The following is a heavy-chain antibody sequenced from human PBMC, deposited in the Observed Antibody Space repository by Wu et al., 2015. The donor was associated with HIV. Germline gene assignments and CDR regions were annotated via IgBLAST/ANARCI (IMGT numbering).Heavy chain of an antibody. CDR2: MNPNSGNT. V-gene: IGHV1-8*01. CDR3: ARDGDIGDYVQFDH. J-gene: IGHJ4*02. CDR1: GYTFTSYD. Sequence: QVQLVQSGAEVKKPGASVKVSCKASGYTFTSYDINWVRQATGQGLEWMGWMNPNSGNTGYAQKFQGRVTMTRNTSISTAYMELTSLRSDDTAVYFCARDGDIGDYVQFDHWGQGTLVTVSS. D-gene: IGHD4-17*01.